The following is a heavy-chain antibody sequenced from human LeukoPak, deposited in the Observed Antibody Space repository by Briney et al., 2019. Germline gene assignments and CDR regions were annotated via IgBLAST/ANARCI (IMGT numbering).Heavy chain of an antibody. CDR3: ARRSWSGYYPYYYNWFDP. CDR2: ISAYNGNT. CDR1: GYTFTSYG. J-gene: IGHJ5*02. Sequence: ASVKVSCKASGYTFTSYGISWVRQAPGQGLEWMGWISAYNGNTNYAQKLQGRVTMTTDTSTSTAYMELRSLRSDDTAVYYCARRSWSGYYPYYYNWFDPWGQGTLVTVSS. D-gene: IGHD3-3*01. V-gene: IGHV1-18*01.